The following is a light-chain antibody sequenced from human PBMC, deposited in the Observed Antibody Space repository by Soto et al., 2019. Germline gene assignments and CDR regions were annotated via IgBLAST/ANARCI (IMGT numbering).Light chain of an antibody. V-gene: IGLV2-14*01. CDR1: SSDVGGYNY. J-gene: IGLJ1*01. Sequence: QSALTQPASVSGSPGQSITISCTGTSSDVGGYNYDSWYQQHPGKVPKLMIYDVSNRPSGVSNRFSGSKSGNTASLTISGLQAEDEADYYCSSYTNTVYVFGTGTKVTVL. CDR3: SSYTNTVYV. CDR2: DVS.